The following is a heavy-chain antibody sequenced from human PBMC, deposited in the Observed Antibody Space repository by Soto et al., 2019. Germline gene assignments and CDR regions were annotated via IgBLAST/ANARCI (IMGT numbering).Heavy chain of an antibody. Sequence: QVQLQESGPGLVKPSQTLSLTCTVSGGSISSGGYYWTWIRQHPGKDLEWIGGTYYSGTSYYNPSLKSRLTISADTSKNQFSLTVTSLTAADTAVYFCARGRYSKGGDFDYWGQGTLVTVSS. D-gene: IGHD5-18*01. CDR3: ARGRYSKGGDFDY. CDR2: TYYSGTS. CDR1: GGSISSGGYY. J-gene: IGHJ4*02. V-gene: IGHV4-31*03.